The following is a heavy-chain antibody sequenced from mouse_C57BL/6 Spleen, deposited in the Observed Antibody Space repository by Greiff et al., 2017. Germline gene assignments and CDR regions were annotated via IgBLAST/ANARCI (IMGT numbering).Heavy chain of an antibody. D-gene: IGHD1-2*01. J-gene: IGHJ4*01. CDR2: INPDSSTI. Sequence: EVKLLESGGGLVQPGGSLKLSCAASGIDFSRYWMSWVRRAPGKGLEWIGEINPDSSTINYAPSLKDKFIISRDNAKNTLYLQMSKVRSEDTALYYCASGWDYYAMDYWGQGTSVTVSS. V-gene: IGHV4-1*01. CDR3: ASGWDYYAMDY. CDR1: GIDFSRYW.